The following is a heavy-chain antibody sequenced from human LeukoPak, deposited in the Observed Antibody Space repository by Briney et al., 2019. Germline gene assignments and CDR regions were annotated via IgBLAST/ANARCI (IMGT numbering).Heavy chain of an antibody. CDR1: GFTFSNAW. J-gene: IGHJ4*02. CDR3: ARFWERRLDY. D-gene: IGHD1-1*01. Sequence: PGGSLRLSCAASGFTFSNAWMSWVRQPPGKGLEWIGSIYYSGSTNYNPSLKSRVTISVDTSKNQFSLKLSSVTAADTAVYYCARFWERRLDYWGQGTLVTVSS. CDR2: IYYSGST. V-gene: IGHV4-34*01.